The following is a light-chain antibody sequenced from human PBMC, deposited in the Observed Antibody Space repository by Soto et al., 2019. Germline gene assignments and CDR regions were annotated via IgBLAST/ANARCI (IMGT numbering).Light chain of an antibody. CDR2: GAS. Sequence: EIVLTQSPGTLSVSPGERATLSCRASQSVSHSYLAWYQQKPGQAPRLLMYGASKRATGIPARFSGSGSGTEFTLTISSLESEDSAGYYCKQYSSWHPWTVGQGTKVDIK. V-gene: IGKV3-15*01. J-gene: IGKJ1*01. CDR1: QSVSHSY. CDR3: KQYSSWHPWT.